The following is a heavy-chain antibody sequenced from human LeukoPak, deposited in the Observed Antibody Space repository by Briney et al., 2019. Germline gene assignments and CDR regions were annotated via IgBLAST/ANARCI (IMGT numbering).Heavy chain of an antibody. CDR3: ARLDDY. V-gene: IGHV5-51*01. J-gene: IGHJ4*02. CDR1: GYSFTNYW. Sequence: GESLKISCKGSGYSFTNYWIGWVRQMPGKGLEWMGVYPGDSDTRYSPSFQGQVTISADKSICTAYLQWSSLKASDTAMYYCARLDDYWGQGTLVTVSS. D-gene: IGHD3/OR15-3a*01. CDR2: YPGDSDT.